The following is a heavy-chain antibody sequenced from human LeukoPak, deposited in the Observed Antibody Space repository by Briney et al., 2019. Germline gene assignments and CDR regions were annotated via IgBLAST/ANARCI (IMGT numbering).Heavy chain of an antibody. CDR1: GFTVSTNY. J-gene: IGHJ4*02. V-gene: IGHV3-53*01. CDR2: IYSGGST. CDR3: ARERINSYGSPFGY. Sequence: GGSLRLSCAASGFTVSTNYMSWVRQAPGKGLDWVSVIYSGGSTYYADSVKGRFTISRDNSKNTLYLQLNSLRAEDTAVYYCARERINSYGSPFGYWGQGTLLTVSS. D-gene: IGHD5-18*01.